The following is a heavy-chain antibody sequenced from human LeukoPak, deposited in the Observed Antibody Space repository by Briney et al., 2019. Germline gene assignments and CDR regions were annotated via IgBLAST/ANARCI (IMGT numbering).Heavy chain of an antibody. V-gene: IGHV3-7*01. CDR3: ARRLRTRSSGWDSYYFDY. CDR1: GFTFSSYW. CDR2: IKQDGSEK. J-gene: IGHJ4*02. Sequence: PGGSLRLSCAASGFTFSSYWMNWVRQAPGKGLEWVANIKQDGSEKYYVDSVKGRFTISRDNAKNSLYLQVNSLRAEDTAVYYCARRLRTRSSGWDSYYFDYWGQGTLVTVSS. D-gene: IGHD6-19*01.